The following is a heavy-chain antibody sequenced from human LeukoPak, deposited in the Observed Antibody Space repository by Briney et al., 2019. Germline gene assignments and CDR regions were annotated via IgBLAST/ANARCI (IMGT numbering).Heavy chain of an antibody. CDR2: ISSSSSYI. J-gene: IGHJ4*02. D-gene: IGHD3-22*01. CDR3: ARGYYDSSGYCDY. Sequence: GGSLRLSCAASGFTFSSYSMTWVRQAPGKGLEWVSSISSSSSYIYYADSVKGRFTISRDNAKNSLYLQMNSLRAEDTAVYYCARGYYDSSGYCDYWGQGTLVTVSS. V-gene: IGHV3-21*01. CDR1: GFTFSSYS.